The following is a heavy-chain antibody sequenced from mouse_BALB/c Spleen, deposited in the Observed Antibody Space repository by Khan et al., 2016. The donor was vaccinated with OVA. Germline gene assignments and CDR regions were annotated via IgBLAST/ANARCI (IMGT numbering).Heavy chain of an antibody. CDR2: IIPSNDYT. J-gene: IGHJ3*01. D-gene: IGHD2-14*01. Sequence: VQLKESGAELARPGASVKMSCKASGYTFTTYTIHWVKQRPGQGLEWIGYIIPSNDYTNYNQKFKDRATLTADKSSSTAYMQLSSLTSEDSAVYYCARDGAYYRSDGWFAYWGQGTLVTVSA. CDR3: ARDGAYYRSDGWFAY. V-gene: IGHV1-4*01. CDR1: GYTFTTYT.